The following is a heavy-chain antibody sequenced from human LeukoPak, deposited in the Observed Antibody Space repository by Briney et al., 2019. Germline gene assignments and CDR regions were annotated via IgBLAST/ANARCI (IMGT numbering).Heavy chain of an antibody. J-gene: IGHJ4*02. CDR1: GFTFSSYA. CDR3: AREKLWFGELLYSSYFDY. D-gene: IGHD3-10*01. CDR2: ISSNGGRT. V-gene: IGHV3-64*01. Sequence: PGGSLRLSCAASGFTFSSYAMHWVRQAPGKGLEYVSAISSNGGRTYYANSVKGRFTISRDNSKNTLYLQMGSLRAEDMAVYYCAREKLWFGELLYSSYFDYWGQGTLVTVSS.